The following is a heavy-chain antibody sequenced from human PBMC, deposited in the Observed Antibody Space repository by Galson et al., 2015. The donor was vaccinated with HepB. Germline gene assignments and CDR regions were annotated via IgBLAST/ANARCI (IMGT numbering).Heavy chain of an antibody. Sequence: SLRLSCAASGFTFSSYYMSWVRQAPGKGLEWVANIKQDGSEKYYVDSVKGRFTISRDNAKNTLYLQMNSLRAEDTAVYYCARDLGAYGDYDYWGQGTLVTVSS. CDR3: ARDLGAYGDYDY. V-gene: IGHV3-7*03. D-gene: IGHD4-17*01. CDR1: GFTFSSYY. CDR2: IKQDGSEK. J-gene: IGHJ4*02.